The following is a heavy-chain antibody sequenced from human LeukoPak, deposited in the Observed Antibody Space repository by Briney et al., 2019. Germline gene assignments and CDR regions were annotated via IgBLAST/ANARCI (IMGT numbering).Heavy chain of an antibody. V-gene: IGHV1-18*01. J-gene: IGHJ4*02. CDR1: GYTFTSYG. Sequence: GASVKVSCKASGYTFTSYGISWVRQAPGQGLEWMGWISAYNGNTNYAQKLQGRVTMTTDTSTSTAYMELRSLRSDDTAVYYCARVPERRWLLEPDYWGQGTLVTVSS. CDR2: ISAYNGNT. CDR3: ARVPERRWLLEPDY. D-gene: IGHD5-24*01.